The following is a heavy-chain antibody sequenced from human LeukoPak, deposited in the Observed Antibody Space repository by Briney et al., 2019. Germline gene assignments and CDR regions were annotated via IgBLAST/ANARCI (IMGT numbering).Heavy chain of an antibody. CDR3: VREHSSSADY. J-gene: IGHJ4*02. Sequence: SETLSLTCTVSGGSVSRSSHYWAWIRQPPGKGLEWIGSINYSGSTYYNPSLKSRITISVDTSKNQFSLKLSSVTAADTAVYYCVREHSSSADYWGQGTLVTVSS. D-gene: IGHD6-6*01. CDR2: INYSGST. V-gene: IGHV4-39*07. CDR1: GGSVSRSSHY.